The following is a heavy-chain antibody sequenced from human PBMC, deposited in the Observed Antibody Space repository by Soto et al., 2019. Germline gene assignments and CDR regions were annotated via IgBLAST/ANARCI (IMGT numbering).Heavy chain of an antibody. CDR2: NYYSGIT. D-gene: IGHD6-6*01. CDR1: GGSISSVGYY. Sequence: SETLSLTCTVSGGSISSVGYYWTSIRQHPGKGLEWIGYNYYSGITYYNPSLKSRVTISLDTSKNQFSLKLSSVTAADTAVYYCARGSSIAGLYYGMDVWGQGTTVTVSS. J-gene: IGHJ6*02. V-gene: IGHV4-31*03. CDR3: ARGSSIAGLYYGMDV.